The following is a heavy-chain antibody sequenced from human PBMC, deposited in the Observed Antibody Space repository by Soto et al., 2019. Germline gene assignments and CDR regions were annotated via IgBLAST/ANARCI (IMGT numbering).Heavy chain of an antibody. CDR2: INHSGST. CDR3: ARSPSSGWHRQPFDY. CDR1: GGSFSGYY. Sequence: SETLSLTCAVYGGSFSGYYWSWIRQPPGKGLEWIGEINHSGSTNYNPSLKSRVTISVDTSKNQFSLKLSSVTAADTAVYYCARSPSSGWHRQPFDYWGQGTLVTVSS. V-gene: IGHV4-34*01. D-gene: IGHD6-19*01. J-gene: IGHJ4*02.